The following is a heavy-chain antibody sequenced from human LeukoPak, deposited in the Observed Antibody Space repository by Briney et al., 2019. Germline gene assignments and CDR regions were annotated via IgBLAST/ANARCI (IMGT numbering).Heavy chain of an antibody. CDR2: IWYDGSNK. Sequence: GSLRLSCAASGFTFSNYGMHWVRQAPGKGLEWVAVIWYDGSNKYYADSVKGRFTISRDNSKNTLYLQMNSLRVEDTAVYYCAREPYCSSTSCPIDYWGQGTLVTVSP. J-gene: IGHJ4*02. V-gene: IGHV3-33*01. D-gene: IGHD2-2*01. CDR1: GFTFSNYG. CDR3: AREPYCSSTSCPIDY.